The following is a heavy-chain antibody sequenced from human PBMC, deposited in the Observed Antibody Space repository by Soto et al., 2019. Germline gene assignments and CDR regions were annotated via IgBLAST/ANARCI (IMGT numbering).Heavy chain of an antibody. CDR2: IIPIFGTA. D-gene: IGHD3-22*01. Sequence: SVKDSCKASGGTFSSYASSWVRQAPGQGLEWMGGIIPIFGTANYAQKFQGRVTITADESTSTAYMELSSLRSDDTAVYYCARDKGYYDSSGYSEYFQHWGQGTLVPVSS. J-gene: IGHJ1*01. CDR3: ARDKGYYDSSGYSEYFQH. V-gene: IGHV1-69*13. CDR1: GGTFSSYA.